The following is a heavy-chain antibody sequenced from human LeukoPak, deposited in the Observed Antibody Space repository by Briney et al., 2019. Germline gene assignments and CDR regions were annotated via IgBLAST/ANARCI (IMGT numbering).Heavy chain of an antibody. V-gene: IGHV1-69*13. J-gene: IGHJ4*02. CDR3: ARVAPTTMVRGVIEYYFDY. CDR2: IIPIFGTA. CDR1: GGTFSSYA. Sequence: GASVKVSCKASGGTFSSYAISWMRQAPGQGLEWMGGIIPIFGTANYAQKFQGRVTITADESTSTAYMELSSLRSEDTAVYYCARVAPTTMVRGVIEYYFDYWGQGTLVTVSS. D-gene: IGHD3-10*01.